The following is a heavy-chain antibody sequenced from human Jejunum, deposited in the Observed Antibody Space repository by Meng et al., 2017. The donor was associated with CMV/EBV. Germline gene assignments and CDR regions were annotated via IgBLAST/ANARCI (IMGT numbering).Heavy chain of an antibody. CDR3: ASGYIEGHHLGY. V-gene: IGHV3-66*01. CDR1: GFTVSTNY. J-gene: IGHJ4*02. CDR2: LYSGGNT. D-gene: IGHD6-13*01. Sequence: VQLVESGGDLVQPGGPLRLSCAASGFTVSTNYMSWVRQAPGKGLEWVSALYSGGNTYYADSVKGRFTLSRDNSKNTLYLQMSSLGVEDTAVYYCASGYIEGHHLGYWGQGTLVTVSS.